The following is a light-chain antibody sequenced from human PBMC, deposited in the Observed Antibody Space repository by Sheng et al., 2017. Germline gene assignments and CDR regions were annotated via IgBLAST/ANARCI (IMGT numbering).Light chain of an antibody. CDR1: LGISNS. CDR2: AAS. CDR3: LQYYTSPRS. J-gene: IGKJ1*01. Sequence: DIKMTQSPSSLSASVGDRVTITCRASLGISNSLAWYQQKPGKAPKLLVYAASILESGVPSRFRGSVSGTEYTLTISSLQPEDFTTYYCLQYYTSPRSFGPGTKVEIK. V-gene: IGKV1-NL1*01.